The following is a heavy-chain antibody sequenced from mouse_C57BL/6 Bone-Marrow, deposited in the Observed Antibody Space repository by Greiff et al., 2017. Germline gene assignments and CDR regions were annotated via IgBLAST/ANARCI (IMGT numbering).Heavy chain of an antibody. J-gene: IGHJ3*01. CDR2: INPYNGGT. D-gene: IGHD1-1*01. CDR1: GYTFTDYY. V-gene: IGHV1-19*01. Sequence: VQLKQSGPVLVKPGASVKMSCKASGYTFTDYYMNWVKQSHGKSLEWIGVINPYNGGTSYNQKFKGKATLTVDQSSSTAYMELNSLTSEDSAVYYCARGRDGSSAWFAYWGQGTLVTVSA. CDR3: ARGRDGSSAWFAY.